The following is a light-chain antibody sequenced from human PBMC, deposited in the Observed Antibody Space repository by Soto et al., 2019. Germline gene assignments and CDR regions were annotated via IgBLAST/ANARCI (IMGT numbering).Light chain of an antibody. Sequence: DIQMTQSPSTVSASVGDRVTITCRASASINRWLAWYQQEPGKAPKILIYDASDLESGAPSRFSGSGAGTEFTLAISSLQPEDFATYYCHQYNTWTFGQGTKVEIK. CDR3: HQYNTWT. CDR2: DAS. V-gene: IGKV1-5*01. CDR1: ASINRW. J-gene: IGKJ1*01.